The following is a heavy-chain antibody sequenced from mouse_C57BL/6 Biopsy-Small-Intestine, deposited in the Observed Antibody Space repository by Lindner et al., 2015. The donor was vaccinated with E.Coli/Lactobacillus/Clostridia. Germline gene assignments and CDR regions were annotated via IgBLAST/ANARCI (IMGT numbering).Heavy chain of an antibody. CDR3: ARVAVAGSAYFQH. D-gene: IGHD6-1*01. CDR1: GYTFTSHY. J-gene: IGHJ3*01. V-gene: IGHV1-84*02. CDR2: ISAGKGDT. Sequence: SVKVSCKASGYTFTSHYLHWLRQAPGQRLEWMGWISAGKGDTKYSQKFQDRVTITGDTSASIVYMELSSLRSEDTAVYYCARVAVAGSAYFQHWGQGTLVTVSS.